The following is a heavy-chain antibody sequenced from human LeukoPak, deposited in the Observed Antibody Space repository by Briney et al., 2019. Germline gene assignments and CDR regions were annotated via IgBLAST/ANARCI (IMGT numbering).Heavy chain of an antibody. Sequence: QPGGSLRLSCAVSGFTFSSYAMNWVRQAPGKGLEWVSGISGSGGSTYYADSVKGRFTITRDNTKNTLSLQMNSLRAEDTAIYYCAIDGGYTYGFEWYFDYWGQGTLVTVSS. CDR3: AIDGGYTYGFEWYFDY. V-gene: IGHV3-23*01. J-gene: IGHJ4*02. CDR1: GFTFSSYA. CDR2: ISGSGGST. D-gene: IGHD5-18*01.